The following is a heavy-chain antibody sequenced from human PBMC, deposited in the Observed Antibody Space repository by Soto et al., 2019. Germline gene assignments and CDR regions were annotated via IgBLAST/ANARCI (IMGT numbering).Heavy chain of an antibody. J-gene: IGHJ4*02. CDR3: AKDGTTIFGVVILTWYYFDY. Sequence: HPGGSLRLSCAASGFTFSSYAMSWVRQAPGKGLEWVSAISGSGGSTYYADSVKGRFTISRDNSKNTLYLQMNSLRAEDTAVYYCAKDGTTIFGVVILTWYYFDYWGQGTLVTVSS. CDR1: GFTFSSYA. D-gene: IGHD3-3*01. V-gene: IGHV3-23*01. CDR2: ISGSGGST.